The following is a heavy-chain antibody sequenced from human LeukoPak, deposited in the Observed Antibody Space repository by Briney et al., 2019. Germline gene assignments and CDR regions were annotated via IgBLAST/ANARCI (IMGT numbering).Heavy chain of an antibody. CDR3: ARDLATAIHSTHYYYVDV. CDR2: IYTSGST. J-gene: IGHJ6*03. V-gene: IGHV4-4*07. Sequence: SETLSLTCTVSGGSISNYYWSWIRQPAGKGLEWIGRIYTSGSTNYNPSLKSRVTISVDKSKNQFSLKLSSVTAADTAVYYCARDLATAIHSTHYYYVDVWGKGTTVTVPS. D-gene: IGHD2-2*02. CDR1: GGSISNYY.